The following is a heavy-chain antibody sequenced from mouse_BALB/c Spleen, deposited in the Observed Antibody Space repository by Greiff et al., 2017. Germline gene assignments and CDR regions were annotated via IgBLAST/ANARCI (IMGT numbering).Heavy chain of an antibody. CDR1: GFTFSSYT. CDR2: ISSGGGNT. J-gene: IGHJ4*01. CDR3: ARSLYGNSRYYAMDY. D-gene: IGHD2-10*02. V-gene: IGHV5-9*03. Sequence: DVKLVESGGGLVKPGGSLKLSCAASGFTFSSYTMSWVRQTPEKRLEWVATISSGGGNTYYPDSVKGRFTISRDNAKNNLYLQMSSLRSEDTALYYCARSLYGNSRYYAMDYWGQGTSVTVSS.